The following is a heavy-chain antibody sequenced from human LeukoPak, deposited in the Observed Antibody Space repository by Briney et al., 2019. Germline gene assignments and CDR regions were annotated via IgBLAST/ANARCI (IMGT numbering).Heavy chain of an antibody. CDR3: AKDPVVYYYYYMDV. D-gene: IGHD3-22*01. J-gene: IGHJ6*03. CDR1: GFTFSSYA. V-gene: IGHV3-23*01. Sequence: GGSLRLSCAASGFTFSSYAMSWVRQAPGKGLEWVSAISGSGGSTYYADSVKGRFTISRDNSKNTLYLQMNSLRAEDTAVYYCAKDPVVYYYYYMDVWGKGTTVTVSS. CDR2: ISGSGGST.